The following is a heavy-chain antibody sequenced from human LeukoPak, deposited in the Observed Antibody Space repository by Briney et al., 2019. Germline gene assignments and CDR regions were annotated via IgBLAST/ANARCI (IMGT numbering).Heavy chain of an antibody. D-gene: IGHD2-2*01. CDR2: ISAYNGNT. CDR3: ARDPLQYQLTHNWFDP. V-gene: IGHV1-18*04. Sequence: ASVKVSSKASGYTFTSYGISWGGQAPGEGGERMGWISAYNGNTNYAQKLQGRVTITTDTSTSTAYMELRSLRSDDTAVYYCARDPLQYQLTHNWFDPWGQGTLVTVSS. CDR1: GYTFTSYG. J-gene: IGHJ5*02.